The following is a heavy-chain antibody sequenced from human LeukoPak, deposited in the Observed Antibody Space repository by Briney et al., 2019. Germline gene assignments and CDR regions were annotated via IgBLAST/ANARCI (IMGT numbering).Heavy chain of an antibody. V-gene: IGHV4-59*01. J-gene: IGHJ3*02. Sequence: SETLSLTCTVSGGSISSYYWSWIRQPPGKGLEWIGYIYYSGSTNYNPSLKSRVTISVDTSMNQFSLKLSSVTAADTAVYYCARFRDYGGYDAFDIWGQGTMVTVSS. CDR3: ARFRDYGGYDAFDI. CDR2: IYYSGST. D-gene: IGHD4-23*01. CDR1: GGSISSYY.